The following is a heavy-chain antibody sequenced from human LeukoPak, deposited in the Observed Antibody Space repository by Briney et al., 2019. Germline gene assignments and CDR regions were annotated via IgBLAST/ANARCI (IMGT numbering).Heavy chain of an antibody. CDR1: GLTFNSHS. D-gene: IGHD3-10*01. CDR3: AKLSLSGRSQSADY. J-gene: IGHJ4*02. V-gene: IGHV3-23*01. Sequence: PGGSLRLSCVASGLTFNSHSMSWVRQAPGMGLGWVSVVSTNGDVTFYADSVKGRFTISRDNSKNTLFLQMNSLRAEDTAVYYCAKLSLSGRSQSADYWGQGTLVTVSS. CDR2: VSTNGDVT.